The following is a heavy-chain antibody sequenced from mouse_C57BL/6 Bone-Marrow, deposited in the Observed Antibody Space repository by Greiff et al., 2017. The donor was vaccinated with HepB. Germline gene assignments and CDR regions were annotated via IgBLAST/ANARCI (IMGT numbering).Heavy chain of an antibody. CDR3: ARDALNWDVRFAY. J-gene: IGHJ3*01. D-gene: IGHD4-1*01. V-gene: IGHV5-4*01. CDR2: ISDGGSYT. CDR1: GFTFSSYA. Sequence: DVHLVESGGGLVKPGGSLKLSCAASGFTFSSYAMSWVRQTPEKRLEWVATISDGGSYTYYPDNVKGRFTISRDNAKNNLYLQMSHLKSEDTAMYYCARDALNWDVRFAYWGQGTLVTVSA.